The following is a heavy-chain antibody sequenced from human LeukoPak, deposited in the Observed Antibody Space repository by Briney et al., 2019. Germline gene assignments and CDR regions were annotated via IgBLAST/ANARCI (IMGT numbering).Heavy chain of an antibody. CDR3: ARPGGYAFDL. CDR2: ITYDGSNT. D-gene: IGHD3-10*01. V-gene: IGHV3-30*04. Sequence: PGTSLRLSCTASGFIFSTYAFHWVRQALGKGPEWMAFITYDGSNTYFADSVKGRFTLSRDNSKNALYLQMNSLRPADTAVYYCARPGGYAFDLWGQGTMVTVSS. J-gene: IGHJ3*01. CDR1: GFIFSTYA.